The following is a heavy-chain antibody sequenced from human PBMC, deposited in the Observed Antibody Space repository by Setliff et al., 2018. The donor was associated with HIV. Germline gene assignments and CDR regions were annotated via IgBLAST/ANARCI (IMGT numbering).Heavy chain of an antibody. CDR2: IHPRDFDI. V-gene: IGHV5-51*01. Sequence: GESLKISCKASGYTFTNYWTAWVRQMPGKGLEWMGIIHPRDFDIKYSQSFQGQVTISADKSLSTAYLQWNSLKASDTALYYCARLDSSGYYRSFDVWGQGTMVTFSS. CDR1: GYTFTNYW. D-gene: IGHD3-22*01. CDR3: ARLDSSGYYRSFDV. J-gene: IGHJ3*01.